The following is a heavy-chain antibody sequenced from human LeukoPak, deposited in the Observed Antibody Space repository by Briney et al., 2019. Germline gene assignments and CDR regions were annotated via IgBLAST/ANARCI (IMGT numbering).Heavy chain of an antibody. V-gene: IGHV4-59*01. Sequence: SETLSLTCTVSGSSISSYYWSWIRQPPGKGLEWIGYIYYSGSTNYNPSLKSRVTISVDTSKNQFSLKLSSVTAADTAVYYCARERIGQDAFDIWGQGTMVTVSS. CDR1: GSSISSYY. J-gene: IGHJ3*02. CDR2: IYYSGST. D-gene: IGHD2/OR15-2a*01. CDR3: ARERIGQDAFDI.